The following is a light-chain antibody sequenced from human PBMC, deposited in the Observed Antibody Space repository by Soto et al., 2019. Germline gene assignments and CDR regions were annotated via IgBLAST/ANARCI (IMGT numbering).Light chain of an antibody. J-gene: IGKJ4*02. CDR2: GAS. CDR1: QSISSRY. Sequence: LTQSPGTLSLSPGKRATLSCRASQSISSRYLAWYQQRPGQAPRLLIYGASNRATGIPDRFSGSGSGTDFTLTISRLEPEDFAVYYFQQYGSSPPLPFGGGTNVEIK. CDR3: QQYGSSPPLP. V-gene: IGKV3-20*01.